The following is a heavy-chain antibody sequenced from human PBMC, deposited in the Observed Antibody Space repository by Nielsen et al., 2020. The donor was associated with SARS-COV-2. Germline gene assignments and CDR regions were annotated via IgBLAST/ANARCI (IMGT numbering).Heavy chain of an antibody. CDR2: IDSRSTYI. J-gene: IGHJ6*02. CDR1: RFPFSGYS. V-gene: IGHV3-21*01. Sequence: GGSLRLSCAASRFPFSGYSMNWVRQAPGKGLEWVSSIDSRSTYIYYADSVRGRFTVSRDNAKYSLYLQMNSLRAEDTAVYYCARGDWEGELREDYYYYGMDVWGQGTTVTVSS. CDR3: ARGDWEGELREDYYYYGMDV. D-gene: IGHD1-26*01.